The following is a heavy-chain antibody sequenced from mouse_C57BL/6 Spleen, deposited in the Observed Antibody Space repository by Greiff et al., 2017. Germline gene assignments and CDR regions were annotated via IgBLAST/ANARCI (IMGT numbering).Heavy chain of an antibody. J-gene: IGHJ2*01. Sequence: VQLQQPGAELVKPGASVKLSCKASGYTFTSYWMQWVKQRPGQGLEWIGEIDPSDSYTNYNQKFKGKATLTVDTSSSTAYMQLSSLTSEDSAVYYCARNYYGSGYWGQGTTLTVSS. CDR2: IDPSDSYT. CDR3: ARNYYGSGY. CDR1: GYTFTSYW. V-gene: IGHV1-50*01. D-gene: IGHD1-1*01.